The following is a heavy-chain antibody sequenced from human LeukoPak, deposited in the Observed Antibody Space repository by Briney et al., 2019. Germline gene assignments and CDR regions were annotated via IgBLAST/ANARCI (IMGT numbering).Heavy chain of an antibody. Sequence: SETLSLTCTVSGGSIRSYYWNWLRQAPGKGLEWIGYIYYSGSTNYNPSFKSRVTISVDTSKNQFSLKLSSVTAADTAVYYCASHSRYYYDSSGSFDYWGQGTLVTVSS. CDR1: GGSIRSYY. CDR3: ASHSRYYYDSSGSFDY. CDR2: IYYSGST. V-gene: IGHV4-59*01. D-gene: IGHD3-22*01. J-gene: IGHJ4*02.